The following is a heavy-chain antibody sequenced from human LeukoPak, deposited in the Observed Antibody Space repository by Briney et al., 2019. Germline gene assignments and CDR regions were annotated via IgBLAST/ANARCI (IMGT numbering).Heavy chain of an antibody. V-gene: IGHV4-39*01. D-gene: IGHD3-16*01. CDR3: ARRWGNIVGVTYEY. CDR2: TYYTGST. CDR1: GSSITSVSHS. J-gene: IGHJ4*02. Sequence: SETLSLTCTISGSSITSVSHSWGWIRQPPGKGLEWIGDTYYTGSTYYSPSLRSRVTMSVHTSENQFSLRLNSVTAVDTAVYYCARRWGNIVGVTYEYWGQGTLVTVSS.